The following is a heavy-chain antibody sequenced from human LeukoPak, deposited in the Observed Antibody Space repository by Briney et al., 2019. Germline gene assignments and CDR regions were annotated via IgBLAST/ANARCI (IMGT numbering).Heavy chain of an antibody. CDR2: IYSGGST. D-gene: IGHD6-19*01. CDR1: GFTVSSNY. J-gene: IGHJ4*02. CDR3: ARAYSSGWADY. Sequence: PGRSLRLSCAASGFTVSSNYMSWVRQAPGKGLEWVSVIYSGGSTYYADSVKGRFTISRDNSKNTLYLQMNSLRAEDTAVYYCARAYSSGWADYWGQGTLVTVSS. V-gene: IGHV3-53*01.